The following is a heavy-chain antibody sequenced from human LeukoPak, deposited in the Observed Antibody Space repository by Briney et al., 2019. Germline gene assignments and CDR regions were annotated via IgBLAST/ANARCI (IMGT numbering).Heavy chain of an antibody. V-gene: IGHV3-74*01. CDR1: GFTFSSYW. CDR2: INSDGSST. Sequence: PGGSLRLSCAASGFTFSSYWMHWVRHAPGKGLVWVSRINSDGSSTSYADSVKGRFTISRDNAKNTLYLQMNSLRAEDTAVYYCARTPIAAASHNWFDPWGQGTLVTVSS. CDR3: ARTPIAAASHNWFDP. J-gene: IGHJ5*02. D-gene: IGHD6-13*01.